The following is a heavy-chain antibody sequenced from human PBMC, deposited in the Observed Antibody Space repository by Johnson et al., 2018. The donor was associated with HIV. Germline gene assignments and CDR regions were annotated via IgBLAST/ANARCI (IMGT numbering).Heavy chain of an antibody. V-gene: IGHV3-23*04. D-gene: IGHD3-10*01. J-gene: IGHJ3*02. Sequence: VQLVESGGGVVQPGRSLRLSCAAFGITFSRYGMHWVRQAPGMGLEWVSAISGSGGSTYYADSVKGRFTISRDNSKNTLYLQMNSLRAEDTAVYYCAKVGSYYPSTGGNAFDIWGQGTMVTVSS. CDR2: ISGSGGST. CDR3: AKVGSYYPSTGGNAFDI. CDR1: GITFSRYG.